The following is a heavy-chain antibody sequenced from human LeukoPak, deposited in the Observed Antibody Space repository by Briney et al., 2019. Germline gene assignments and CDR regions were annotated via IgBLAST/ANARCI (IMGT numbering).Heavy chain of an antibody. J-gene: IGHJ5*02. CDR1: GGSISSSSYY. Sequence: SETLSLTCTVSGGSISSSSYYWGWIRQPPGKGLEWIGSIYYSGSTYYNPSLKSRVTISVDTSKNQFSLKLSSVTAADTAVYYCARGGIVGAIWNWFDPWGQGTLVTVSS. CDR3: ARGGIVGAIWNWFDP. D-gene: IGHD1-26*01. V-gene: IGHV4-39*07. CDR2: IYYSGST.